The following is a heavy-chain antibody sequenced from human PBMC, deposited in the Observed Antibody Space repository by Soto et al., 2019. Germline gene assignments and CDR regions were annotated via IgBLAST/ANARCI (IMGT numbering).Heavy chain of an antibody. CDR2: IYPGDSNT. CDR1: GYNFNIYW. J-gene: IGHJ5*02. V-gene: IGHV5-51*01. Sequence: GESLKISCKGSGYNFNIYWIGWVRQMPGKGLEWMGIIYPGDSNTRYSPSFQGQVTISADKSISTAYLQWSSLKASDTAIYYCARTSTNWFDPWGRGTLVTVSS. CDR3: ARTSTNWFDP. D-gene: IGHD4-17*01.